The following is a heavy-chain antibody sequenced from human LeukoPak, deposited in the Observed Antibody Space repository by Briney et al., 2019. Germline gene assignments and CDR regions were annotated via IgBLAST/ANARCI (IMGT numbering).Heavy chain of an antibody. CDR2: IYPGDSDT. Sequence: GESLKISCKGSGYSFTSYWIGWVRQMPGKGLEWMGIIYPGDSDTRYSPSFQGQVTISADKSISTAYLQWSSLKPSDTAMYTGACCRLEWRATLNYFDYWGQGTLVTVSS. J-gene: IGHJ4*02. CDR3: ACCRLEWRATLNYFDY. V-gene: IGHV5-51*01. CDR1: GYSFTSYW. D-gene: IGHD3-3*01.